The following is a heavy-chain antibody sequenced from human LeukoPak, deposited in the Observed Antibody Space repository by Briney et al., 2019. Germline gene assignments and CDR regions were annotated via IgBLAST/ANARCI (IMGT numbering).Heavy chain of an antibody. CDR1: GFTLSNAW. J-gene: IGHJ4*02. Sequence: GGSLRLSCAASGFTLSNAWMSWVRQAPGKGLEWVGRIKSKTDGGTTDYAAPVKGRFTISRDDSKNTLYLQMNSLKTEDTAVYYCTTEGDYGDYGGYFDYWGQGTLVTVSS. CDR3: TTEGDYGDYGGYFDY. CDR2: IKSKTDGGTT. D-gene: IGHD4-17*01. V-gene: IGHV3-15*01.